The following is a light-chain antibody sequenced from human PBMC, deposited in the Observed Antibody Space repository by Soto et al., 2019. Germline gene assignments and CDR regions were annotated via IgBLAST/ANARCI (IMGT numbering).Light chain of an antibody. CDR3: QQYESSPVT. J-gene: IGKJ3*01. Sequence: EIVLTQSPGTLSLSPGERATLSCRASQSVSSSYLAWYQQKPGQAPRLLIYGASSRATGIPDRFSGSGSGTDFTLTIRRLEPEDFAVYYCQQYESSPVTFGPGTKVDIK. CDR2: GAS. CDR1: QSVSSSY. V-gene: IGKV3-20*01.